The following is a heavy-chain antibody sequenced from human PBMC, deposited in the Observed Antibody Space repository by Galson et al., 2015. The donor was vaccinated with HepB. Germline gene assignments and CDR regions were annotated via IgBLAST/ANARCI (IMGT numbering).Heavy chain of an antibody. Sequence: ETLSLTCTVSGGSISSYYWSWIRQPAGKGLEWIGRIYTSGSTNYNPSRKSRVTMSVDTSKNQFSLKLSSVTAADTAVYYCARDQSNLRAAAGEIDYWGQGTLVTVSS. D-gene: IGHD6-13*01. J-gene: IGHJ4*02. CDR3: ARDQSNLRAAAGEIDY. CDR1: GGSISSYY. CDR2: IYTSGST. V-gene: IGHV4-4*07.